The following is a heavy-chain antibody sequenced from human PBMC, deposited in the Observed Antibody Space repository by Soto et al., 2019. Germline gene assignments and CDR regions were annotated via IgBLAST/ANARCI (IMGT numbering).Heavy chain of an antibody. CDR2: IYHSGST. D-gene: IGHD2-8*01. CDR3: ARWWMYAPRFAP. Sequence: QLQLQESGSGLVKRSQTLSLTCAVSGGSISSGGYSWSWIRQPPGKGLEWIGYIYHSGSTYYHPSLNSRVTISVERSKNQFSLKVSSVTASDTAVYYCARWWMYAPRFAPWGQGTVVTVSS. V-gene: IGHV4-30-2*01. J-gene: IGHJ5*02. CDR1: GGSISSGGYS.